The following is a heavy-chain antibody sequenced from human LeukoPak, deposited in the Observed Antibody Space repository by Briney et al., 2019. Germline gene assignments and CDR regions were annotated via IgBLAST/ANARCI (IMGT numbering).Heavy chain of an antibody. Sequence: PGGSLRLSCAASGFTFSSYSMNWVRQAPGKGLEWVSFISSSSSYIYYADSVKGRFTISRDNAKNSLYLQMNSLRVEDTAVCYCARDKSKQWLGNYFDYWGQGTLVTVSS. V-gene: IGHV3-21*01. CDR2: ISSSSSYI. CDR3: ARDKSKQWLGNYFDY. J-gene: IGHJ4*02. CDR1: GFTFSSYS. D-gene: IGHD6-19*01.